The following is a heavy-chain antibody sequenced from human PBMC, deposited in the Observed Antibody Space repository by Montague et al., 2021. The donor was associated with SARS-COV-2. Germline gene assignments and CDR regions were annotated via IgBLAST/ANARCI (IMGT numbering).Heavy chain of an antibody. CDR2: ISHTGCN. CDR3: ARKGSGRSDLAY. Sequence: SETLSLTCAVPSHCIGSGNSGAEERLPPLNSLHSARAISHTGCNKYKPSLKSRVSMSVDKSWNQFSLRLTSVTAADTAIYYCARKGSGRSDLAYWGQGTLVTVSS. CDR1: SHCIGSGNS. V-gene: IGHV4-4*02. J-gene: IGHJ4*02. D-gene: IGHD1-26*01.